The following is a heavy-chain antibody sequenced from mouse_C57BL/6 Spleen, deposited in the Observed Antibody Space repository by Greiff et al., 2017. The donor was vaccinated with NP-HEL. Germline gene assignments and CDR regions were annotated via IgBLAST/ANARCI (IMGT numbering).Heavy chain of an antibody. Sequence: VKLMESGPELVKPGASVKISCKASGYAFSSSWMNWVKQRPGKGLEWIGRIYPGDGDTNYNGKFKGKATLTADKSSSTAYMQLSSLTSEDSAVYFCARITTVVATDFDVWGTGTTVTVSS. CDR3: ARITTVVATDFDV. V-gene: IGHV1-82*01. CDR2: IYPGDGDT. D-gene: IGHD1-1*01. CDR1: GYAFSSSW. J-gene: IGHJ1*03.